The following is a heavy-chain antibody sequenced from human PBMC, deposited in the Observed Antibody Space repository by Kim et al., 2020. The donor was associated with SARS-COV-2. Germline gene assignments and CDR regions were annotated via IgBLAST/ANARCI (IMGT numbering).Heavy chain of an antibody. Sequence: YADSVKGRFTVSRDITKDTLYLQMNSLRAEDTALYYCAKDHPSSGWRAFDSWGQGTRVTVSS. V-gene: IGHV3-23*01. D-gene: IGHD3-22*01. J-gene: IGHJ4*02. CDR3: AKDHPSSGWRAFDS.